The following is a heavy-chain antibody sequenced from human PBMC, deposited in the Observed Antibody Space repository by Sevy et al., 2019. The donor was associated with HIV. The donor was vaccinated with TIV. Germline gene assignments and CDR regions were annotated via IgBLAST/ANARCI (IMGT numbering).Heavy chain of an antibody. CDR2: TYYRSKWYN. V-gene: IGHV6-1*01. CDR3: ARDRRDYVWGSYRYTLSSFDPFDI. D-gene: IGHD3-16*02. J-gene: IGHJ3*02. Sequence: SQTLSLTCAISGDSVSSNSAAWNWIRQSPSRGLEWLGRTYYRSKWYNDYAVSVKSRITINPDTSKKQFSMLLNNVTPAQTAAYYSARDRRDYVWGSYRYTLSSFDPFDIWGQGTLVTVS. CDR1: GDSVSSNSAA.